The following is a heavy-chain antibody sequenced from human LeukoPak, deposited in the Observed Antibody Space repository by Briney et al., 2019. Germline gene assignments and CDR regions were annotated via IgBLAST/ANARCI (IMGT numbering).Heavy chain of an antibody. V-gene: IGHV1-2*02. D-gene: IGHD6-19*01. J-gene: IGHJ4*02. CDR2: INPNSGGT. Sequence: GASVKVSCKASGYTFTGYYMHWVRQAPGQGLEWTGWINPNSGGTNYAQKFQGRVTMTRDTSISTAYMELSRLRSDDTAVYYCARIAVAGPLGENDYWGQGTLVTVSS. CDR1: GYTFTGYY. CDR3: ARIAVAGPLGENDY.